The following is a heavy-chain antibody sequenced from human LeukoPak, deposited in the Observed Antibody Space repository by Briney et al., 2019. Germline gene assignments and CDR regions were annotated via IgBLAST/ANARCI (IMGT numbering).Heavy chain of an antibody. CDR1: GFTFSSYW. J-gene: IGHJ4*02. D-gene: IGHD2-21*01. CDR2: IKTDGSQI. V-gene: IGHV3-7*01. Sequence: PGGSLRLSCVASGFTFSSYWMTWVRQAPGKGLEWVANIKTDGSQIYYVDSVKGRFTISRDNAKNSLYLQMNSLRAEDTAVYYCVGEVRREGDQFDYWGQGTLVTVSS. CDR3: VGEVRREGDQFDY.